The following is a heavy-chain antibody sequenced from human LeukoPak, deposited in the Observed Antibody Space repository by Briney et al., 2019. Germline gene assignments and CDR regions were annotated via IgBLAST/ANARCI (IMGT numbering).Heavy chain of an antibody. CDR2: INTDGSST. CDR3: AKDRLWNSFDS. Sequence: RGSLRLSCAASGFTFSSNWMNWVRQAPGKGLVWVSRINTDGSSTAYADSVKGRFTISRDNAKNTLYLQMNSLKNEDTAVYYCAKDRLWNSFDSWGQGTLVTVSS. CDR1: GFTFSSNW. V-gene: IGHV3-74*01. D-gene: IGHD1-1*01. J-gene: IGHJ4*02.